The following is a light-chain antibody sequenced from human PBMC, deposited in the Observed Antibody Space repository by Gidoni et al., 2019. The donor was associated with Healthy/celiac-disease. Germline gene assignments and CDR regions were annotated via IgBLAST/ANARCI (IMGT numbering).Light chain of an antibody. CDR3: QQYNNWHPDA. V-gene: IGKV3-15*01. Sequence: EILMTQSPSTLSVSPAERATLSCRASQSASSNLAWYQQKTGQAPRLLIYGESTRATGSAARFSGSGSGTELTITISSLQSEDVAVYYCQQYNNWHPDAFGQXTKLEIK. CDR1: QSASSN. J-gene: IGKJ2*01. CDR2: GES.